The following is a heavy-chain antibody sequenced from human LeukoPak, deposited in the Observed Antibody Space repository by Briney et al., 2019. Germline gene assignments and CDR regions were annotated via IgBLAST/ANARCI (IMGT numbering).Heavy chain of an antibody. CDR1: GFTFSNYW. CDR2: INSDGSST. J-gene: IGHJ4*02. V-gene: IGHV3-74*01. Sequence: PGGSLRLSCAASGFTFSNYWMHWVRHAPGKGLVWVSRINSDGSSTNYADSVKGRFTISRDNSKNTLYLQMNSLRAEDTAVYYCASALQYDYGHILDYWGQGTLVTVSS. CDR3: ASALQYDYGHILDY. D-gene: IGHD4-17*01.